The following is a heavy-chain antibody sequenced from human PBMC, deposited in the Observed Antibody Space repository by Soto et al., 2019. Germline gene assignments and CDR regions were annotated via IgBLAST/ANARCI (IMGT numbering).Heavy chain of an antibody. D-gene: IGHD3-10*01. J-gene: IGHJ4*02. CDR3: ARGWFGEFYFDY. CDR2: INHSGST. CDR1: GESFSRYS. Sequence: SETLSLTCAVYGESFSRYSLSGIRQPPGKGLEWIWEINHSGSTKYNPSLKSRVTISVDTSKNQFSLKLSSLNAADTAVYYCARGWFGEFYFDYWGQGTLVTVSS. V-gene: IGHV4-34*01.